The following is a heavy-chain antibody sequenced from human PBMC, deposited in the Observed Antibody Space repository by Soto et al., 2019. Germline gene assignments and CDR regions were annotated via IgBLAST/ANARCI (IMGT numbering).Heavy chain of an antibody. V-gene: IGHV1-18*01. CDR1: GYTFTSYG. CDR3: ARDSEGPYSSSYFDY. D-gene: IGHD6-13*01. CDR2: ISAYNGNT. Sequence: GASVKVSCKASGYTFTSYGISWVRHAPGQGLEWMGWISAYNGNTNYAQKLQGRVTMTTDTSTSTAYMELRSLRSDDTAVYYCARDSEGPYSSSYFDYWGQGTLVTVSS. J-gene: IGHJ4*02.